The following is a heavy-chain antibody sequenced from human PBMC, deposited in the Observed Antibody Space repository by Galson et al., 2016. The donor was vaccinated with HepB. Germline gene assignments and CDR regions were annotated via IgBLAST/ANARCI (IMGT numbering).Heavy chain of an antibody. CDR3: ARDGEYYYGSGSYAET. CDR1: GFTVSSDY. J-gene: IGHJ5*02. CDR2: IYSGGTT. Sequence: SLRLSCAASGFTVSSDYMNWVRQAPGKGLEWVSVIYSGGTTYYADSVKGRFSISRDNSKNTLYLQMNSLRDEDTAVYYCARDGEYYYGSGSYAETWGQGTLVTVSS. V-gene: IGHV3-53*01. D-gene: IGHD3-10*01.